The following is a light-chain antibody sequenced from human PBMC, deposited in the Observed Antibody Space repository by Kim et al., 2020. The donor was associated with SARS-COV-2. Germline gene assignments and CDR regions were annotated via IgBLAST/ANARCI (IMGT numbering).Light chain of an antibody. V-gene: IGKV1-5*03. CDR3: QHYNSYLTWT. CDR1: LSISNW. J-gene: IGKJ1*01. CDR2: KAS. Sequence: DIQMTQSPSTLSASVGDRVTITCRASLSISNWLAWYQQKPGKAPKLLIYKASSLESGVPSRFSGRGSGTHFTLTISSLQPEDSATYYCQHYNSYLTWTFGQGTKVDIK.